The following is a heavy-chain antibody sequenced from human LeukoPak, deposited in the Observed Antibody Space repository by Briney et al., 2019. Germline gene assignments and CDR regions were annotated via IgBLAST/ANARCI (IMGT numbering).Heavy chain of an antibody. D-gene: IGHD3-10*01. V-gene: IGHV3-66*01. CDR1: GFIVSSNY. Sequence: GGSLRLSCAASGFIVSSNYMSWVRQAPGKGLEWVSVFYSGGSTYYADSVKGRFILSRDNSKNTLYLQMNSLRAEDTAVYYCASRGFGYGSGPTGTYGMDVWGQGTTVTVS. CDR2: FYSGGST. CDR3: ASRGFGYGSGPTGTYGMDV. J-gene: IGHJ6*02.